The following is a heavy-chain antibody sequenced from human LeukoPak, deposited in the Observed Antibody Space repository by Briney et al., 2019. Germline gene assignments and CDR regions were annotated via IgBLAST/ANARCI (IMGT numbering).Heavy chain of an antibody. J-gene: IGHJ5*02. D-gene: IGHD2-15*01. CDR1: GGTFSSYA. CDR3: AREDCSGGSCYADNWFDP. V-gene: IGHV1-69*06. CDR2: IIPIFGTA. Sequence: ASVKASCKASGGTFSSYAISWVRQAPGQGLEWMGGIIPIFGTANYAQKFQGRVTITADKSTSTAYMELSSLRSEDTAVYYCAREDCSGGSCYADNWFDPWGQGTLVTVSS.